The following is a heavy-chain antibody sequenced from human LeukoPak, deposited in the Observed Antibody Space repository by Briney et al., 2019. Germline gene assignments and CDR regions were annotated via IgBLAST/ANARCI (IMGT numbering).Heavy chain of an antibody. CDR2: IYSGGNT. CDR3: ARGPPYGSRSDYFDY. V-gene: IGHV3-66*01. J-gene: IGHJ4*02. CDR1: RFTVSSNY. D-gene: IGHD3-10*01. Sequence: GGSLRLSCAASRFTVSSNYMTWVRQAPGKGLEWVSVIYSGGNTYYADSVKGRFTISRDNAKNSLYLQMNSLRVEDTAVYYCARGPPYGSRSDYFDYWGQGTLVTVSS.